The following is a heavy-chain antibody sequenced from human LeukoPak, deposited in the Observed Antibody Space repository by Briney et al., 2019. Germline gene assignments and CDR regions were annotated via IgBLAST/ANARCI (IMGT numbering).Heavy chain of an antibody. CDR1: GYSISSGYY. D-gene: IGHD1-26*01. CDR2: ISHTGST. Sequence: SETLSLTCTVSGYSISSGYYWAWIRQSPGKGLEWIGTISHTGSTYSNPSLKSRVTISLDTSKNQISLNLTSVTAADTAVYYCARHSGSYPVNYWGQGTLVTVSS. V-gene: IGHV4-38-2*02. CDR3: ARHSGSYPVNY. J-gene: IGHJ4*02.